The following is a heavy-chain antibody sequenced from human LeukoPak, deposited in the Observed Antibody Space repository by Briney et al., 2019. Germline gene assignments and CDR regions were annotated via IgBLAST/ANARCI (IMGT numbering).Heavy chain of an antibody. CDR2: IWYDGSNK. CDR3: ARGPIPYNSSWFALDY. CDR1: GFTFSSYG. J-gene: IGHJ4*02. V-gene: IGHV3-33*01. Sequence: PGGSLRLSCAASGFTFSSYGMHWVRQAPGKGVEWVAVIWYDGSNKYYADSVKGRFTISRDNSKNTLYLQMNSLRAEDTAVYYCARGPIPYNSSWFALDYWGQGTLVTVSS. D-gene: IGHD6-13*01.